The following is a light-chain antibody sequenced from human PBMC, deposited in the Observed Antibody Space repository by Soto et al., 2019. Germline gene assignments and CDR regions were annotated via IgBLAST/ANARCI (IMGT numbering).Light chain of an antibody. CDR1: RTLGSY. V-gene: IGKV1-39*01. J-gene: IGKJ3*01. Sequence: DIHMTQSPSSLSASVGDRVTITCRASRTLGSYLNWYQQKPGTAPKLLIYAATSLQSGVPSRFSGSGSGAHFTLTINSLQPEDFATYDCQQSYYSPFTVGPGTKVYVK. CDR3: QQSYYSPFT. CDR2: AAT.